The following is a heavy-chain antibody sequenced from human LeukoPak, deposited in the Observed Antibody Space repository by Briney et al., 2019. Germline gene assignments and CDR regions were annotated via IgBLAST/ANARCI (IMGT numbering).Heavy chain of an antibody. V-gene: IGHV3-48*03. CDR2: ISRSGSPI. J-gene: IGHJ4*02. D-gene: IGHD5-12*01. CDR1: GFTFTTYE. Sequence: GGSLRLSCAASGFTFTTYETNWVRQAPGKGLEWVSYISRSGSPIYYTDSVKGRFTISRDNAKNSLYLQMNSLRVEDTGVYYCARGGPIDYWGQGTLVTVSS. CDR3: ARGGPIDY.